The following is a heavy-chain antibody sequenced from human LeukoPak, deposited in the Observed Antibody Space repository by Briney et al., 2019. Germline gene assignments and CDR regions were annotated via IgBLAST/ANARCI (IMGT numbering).Heavy chain of an antibody. J-gene: IGHJ4*02. CDR3: ATYSTSTAFDY. V-gene: IGHV3-48*01. CDR2: ISSSSTTI. CDR1: GFTFNTYI. D-gene: IGHD6-6*01. Sequence: GGSLRLSCAASGFTFNTYIMNWVRQAPGKGLEWVAYISSSSTTIYYADSVNGRFTISRDNAKNSLFLQMNSLRAEDTAVYYCATYSTSTAFDYWGQGTLVTVSS.